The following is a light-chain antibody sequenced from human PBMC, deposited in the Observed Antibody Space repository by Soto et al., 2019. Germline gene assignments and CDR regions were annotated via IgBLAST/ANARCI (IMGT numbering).Light chain of an antibody. V-gene: IGLV2-11*01. CDR1: SSDVGGYNY. CDR2: DVS. CDR3: CSYAGSYV. J-gene: IGLJ1*01. Sequence: QSALTQPRSGSGSPGQSVTISCTGTSSDVGGYNYVSWYQQHPGKAPKLMIYDVSKRPSGVPDRFSGSKPGNTASLTISGLQAEDEADYYCCSYAGSYVFGTGTKVTVL.